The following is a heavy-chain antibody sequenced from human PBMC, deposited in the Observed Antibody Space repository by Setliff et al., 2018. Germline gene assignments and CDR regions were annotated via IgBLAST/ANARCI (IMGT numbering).Heavy chain of an antibody. D-gene: IGHD5-12*01. CDR3: ARNRVALYDAFDI. J-gene: IGHJ3*02. Sequence: PGESLKISCKASEYSFTDYWIGWVRQMPGEGLEWMGIIHPSNSDTVYSPSFQGQVTISADRSITTAYLQWSSLKASDTAIYYCARNRVALYDAFDIWGQGTMVTVSS. V-gene: IGHV5-51*01. CDR2: IHPSNSDT. CDR1: EYSFTDYW.